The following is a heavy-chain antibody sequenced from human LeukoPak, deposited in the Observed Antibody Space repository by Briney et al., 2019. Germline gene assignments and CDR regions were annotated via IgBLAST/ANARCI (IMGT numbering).Heavy chain of an antibody. CDR1: GFTFDDFG. J-gene: IGHJ4*02. CDR2: VTLNAGST. D-gene: IGHD2-15*01. V-gene: IGHV3-20*04. Sequence: PGGSLRLSCAASGFTFDDFGMAWVRQAPGKGLGWVSGVTLNAGSTAYADSVKGRFSIARGNPKSSLYLQMNSLRAEDTALYYCARGYCSGNSCRLFDYWGQGTLVTVSS. CDR3: ARGYCSGNSCRLFDY.